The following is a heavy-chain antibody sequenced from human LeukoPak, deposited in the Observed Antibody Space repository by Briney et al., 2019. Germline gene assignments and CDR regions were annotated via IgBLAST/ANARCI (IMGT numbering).Heavy chain of an antibody. CDR1: GFTFSSHA. V-gene: IGHV3-23*01. CDR2: ISGSGGST. Sequence: PGGSLRLSCAASGFTFSSHAMSWVRQAPGKGLEWASTISGSGGSTYYADSVKGRFTISRDNSKNTLYLQMSSLRAEDTAVYYCAEDRGYSGYDSFDYWGQGTLVTVSS. D-gene: IGHD5-12*01. J-gene: IGHJ4*02. CDR3: AEDRGYSGYDSFDY.